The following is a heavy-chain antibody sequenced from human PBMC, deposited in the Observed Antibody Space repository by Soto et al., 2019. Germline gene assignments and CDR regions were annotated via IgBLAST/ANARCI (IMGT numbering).Heavy chain of an antibody. J-gene: IGHJ4*02. CDR3: AYGGSCDY. V-gene: IGHV3-48*03. D-gene: IGHD1-26*01. CDR1: GFSFNTYE. CDR2: ISSSGSTI. Sequence: EVQFVESGGGLVQPGGSLRLSCAASGFSFNTYEMNWVRQAPGKGLEWVSYISSSGSTIYYADSVKGRFTVSRDNGKNSLYLQMNSLRAEDTAVYYCAYGGSCDYWGQGTQVTVSS.